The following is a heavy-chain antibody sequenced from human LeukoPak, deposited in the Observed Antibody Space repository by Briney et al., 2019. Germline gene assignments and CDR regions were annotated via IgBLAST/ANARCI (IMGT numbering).Heavy chain of an antibody. V-gene: IGHV4-59*01. CDR2: IYYSGST. CDR3: ARSRGWLQSHPLGY. Sequence: PSETLSLTCTVSGESISGFYGTWIRQPPGEGLEWIGYIYYSGSTNYNPSLKSRVTISVDTSKNQFSLKLSSVTAADTAVYYCARSRGWLQSHPLGYWGQGTLVTVSS. CDR1: GESISGFY. J-gene: IGHJ4*02. D-gene: IGHD5-24*01.